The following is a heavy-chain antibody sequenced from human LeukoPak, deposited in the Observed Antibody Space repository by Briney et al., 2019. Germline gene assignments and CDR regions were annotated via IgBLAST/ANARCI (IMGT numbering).Heavy chain of an antibody. J-gene: IGHJ4*02. CDR3: AKGERPPDY. CDR1: GFTFSSYG. D-gene: IGHD1-1*01. Sequence: GGSLRLSCAASGFTFSSYGMHWVRQAPGKGLEWVAVISYDGSNKYYADSVKGRFTISRDNSKNTLYLQMNSLRAEDTAVYYCAKGERPPDYWGQGILVTVSS. CDR2: ISYDGSNK. V-gene: IGHV3-30*18.